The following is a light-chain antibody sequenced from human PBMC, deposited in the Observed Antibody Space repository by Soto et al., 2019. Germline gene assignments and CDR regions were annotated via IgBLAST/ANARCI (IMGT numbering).Light chain of an antibody. CDR3: QQRSNWPL. CDR1: QSVSSY. V-gene: IGKV3-11*01. J-gene: IGKJ3*01. Sequence: EIVLTQSPATLSLSPGERATLACRASQSVSSYLAWYQQKPGQAPRLLIYDASHRATGIPARFSGSGSGTDFTLTISSLEPEDFAVYYCQQRSNWPLFGPGTKVDIK. CDR2: DAS.